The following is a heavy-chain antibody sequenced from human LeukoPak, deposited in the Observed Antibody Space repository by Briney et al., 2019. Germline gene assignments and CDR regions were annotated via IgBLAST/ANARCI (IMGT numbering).Heavy chain of an antibody. J-gene: IGHJ4*02. Sequence: SVKVSCKASSYTFTNYDINWVRQAPGQGLEWMGGIIPIFGTANYAQKFQGRVTITADESTSTAYMELSSLRSEDTAVYYCAREGEYYDSSGYLGDYFDYWGQGTLVTVSS. CDR2: IIPIFGTA. V-gene: IGHV1-69*13. CDR1: SYTFTNYD. D-gene: IGHD3-22*01. CDR3: AREGEYYDSSGYLGDYFDY.